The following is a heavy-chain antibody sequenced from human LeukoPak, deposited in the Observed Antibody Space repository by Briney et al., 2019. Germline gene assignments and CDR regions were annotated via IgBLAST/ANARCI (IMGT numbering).Heavy chain of an antibody. CDR1: GYTFTSYD. CDR3: ARVAYYYDSAGLYLNYFYGMDV. CDR2: MNPSSGNT. V-gene: IGHV1-8*01. D-gene: IGHD3-22*01. J-gene: IGHJ6*02. Sequence: GASVKVSCKASGYTFTSYDINWVRQATGQGLEWLGWMNPSSGNTGCAQKFQGRVTKTRDTSISTAYMELSSLRSEDTAVYYCARVAYYYDSAGLYLNYFYGMDVWGQGTTVTVSS.